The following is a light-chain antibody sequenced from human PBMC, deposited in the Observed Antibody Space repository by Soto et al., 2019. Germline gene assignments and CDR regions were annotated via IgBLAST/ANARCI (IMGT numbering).Light chain of an antibody. J-gene: IGKJ5*01. Sequence: ERVMTQSPATLSVSPGERATLSCRASQSVSSNLAWYQQKPGQAPRLLIYGASTRATGIPARFSGSGSGTEFTLTISSLQSEDFAVYYCQQYNNWSPITFGQGTRLEIK. CDR3: QQYNNWSPIT. CDR2: GAS. CDR1: QSVSSN. V-gene: IGKV3-15*01.